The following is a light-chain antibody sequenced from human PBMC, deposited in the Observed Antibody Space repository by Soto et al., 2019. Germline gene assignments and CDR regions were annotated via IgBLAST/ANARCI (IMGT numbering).Light chain of an antibody. Sequence: QSVLTQPASVSGSPGQSITISCTGTSSDVGAYDYVSWYQQHPDKAPKLIISEVSDRPSGVSDRFSVSKSGNTASLTISGLQAEDEADYYCSSYTASSTYVFGTGTKLTVL. CDR1: SSDVGAYDY. J-gene: IGLJ1*01. CDR3: SSYTASSTYV. CDR2: EVS. V-gene: IGLV2-14*03.